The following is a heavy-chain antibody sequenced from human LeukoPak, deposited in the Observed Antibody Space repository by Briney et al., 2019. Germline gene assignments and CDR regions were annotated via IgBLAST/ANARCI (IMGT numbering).Heavy chain of an antibody. J-gene: IGHJ4*02. Sequence: GGTLRLSCAASGFTFNNYGLTWVRQAPGKGLEWVSAISGSGGSTYYADSVKGRFTISRDNSKNTLYLQMNSLRAEDTAVYYCAKSRYFDWLLLYWGQGTLVTVSS. CDR1: GFTFNNYG. D-gene: IGHD3-9*01. CDR3: AKSRYFDWLLLY. V-gene: IGHV3-23*01. CDR2: ISGSGGST.